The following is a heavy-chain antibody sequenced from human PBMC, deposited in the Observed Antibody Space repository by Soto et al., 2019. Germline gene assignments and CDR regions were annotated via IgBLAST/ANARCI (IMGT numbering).Heavy chain of an antibody. CDR2: INPSGGST. D-gene: IGHD2-2*03. V-gene: IGHV1-46*01. CDR3: ARVGIVVVPAATEVWFDP. J-gene: IGHJ5*02. Sequence: ASVKVSCKASGYTFTSYYMHWVRQAPGQGLEWMGIINPSGGSTSYAQKFQGRVTMTRDTSTSTVYMELSSLRSEDTAVYYCARVGIVVVPAATEVWFDPWGQGTLVTVSS. CDR1: GYTFTSYY.